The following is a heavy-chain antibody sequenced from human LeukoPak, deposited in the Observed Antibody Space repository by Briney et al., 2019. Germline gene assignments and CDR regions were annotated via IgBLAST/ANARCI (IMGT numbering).Heavy chain of an antibody. CDR1: GFAFNTFA. D-gene: IGHD3-22*01. V-gene: IGHV3-23*01. Sequence: GGSRRLSCVPSGFAFNTFAMNWVRQAAGKGLEWVTGISASGSRTYYGKSVKGRFTISRDNSKNTLFLQMNNLRGDDTARYFCARDQSPHYYDSRGYGAFNLWGQGTMVTVSS. CDR2: ISASGSRT. J-gene: IGHJ3*01. CDR3: ARDQSPHYYDSRGYGAFNL.